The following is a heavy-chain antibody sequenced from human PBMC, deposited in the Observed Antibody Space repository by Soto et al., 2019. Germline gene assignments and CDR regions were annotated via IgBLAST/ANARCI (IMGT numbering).Heavy chain of an antibody. CDR2: GST. CDR3: ARVGGINGTTLYYGMDV. D-gene: IGHD1-7*01. J-gene: IGHJ6*02. V-gene: IGHV4-59*01. Sequence: GSTNYTPSLKSRVTISVDTSKNQFSLKLSSVTAADTAVYYCARVGGINGTTLYYGMDVWGQGTTVTVSS.